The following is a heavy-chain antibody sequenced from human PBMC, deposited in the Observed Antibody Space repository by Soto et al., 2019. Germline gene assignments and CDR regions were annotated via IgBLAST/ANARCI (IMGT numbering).Heavy chain of an antibody. D-gene: IGHD4-4*01. J-gene: IGHJ4*02. Sequence: QVQLQESGPGLVKPSQTLSLTCTISGGSISSGGYYWSWIRQHPGKGLEWIGYIDYSGSTHYNPSLKSRVTISVDTSKNQFSLKLSSVTAADTAVYYCAREGGDYSNSDFDYWGQGTLVTVSS. CDR3: AREGGDYSNSDFDY. CDR2: IDYSGST. V-gene: IGHV4-31*03. CDR1: GGSISSGGYY.